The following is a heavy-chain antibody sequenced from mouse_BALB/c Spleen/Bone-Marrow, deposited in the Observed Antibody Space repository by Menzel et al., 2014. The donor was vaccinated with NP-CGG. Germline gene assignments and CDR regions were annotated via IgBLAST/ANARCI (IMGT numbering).Heavy chain of an antibody. D-gene: IGHD1-1*01. CDR1: GYTFTSYW. CDR3: AREYYGSSGYFDV. Sequence: VQLQQSGAELAKPGASVKMSCKASGYTFTSYWMHWVKQRPGQGLEWIGYINPSTGYTEYNQKFKDKATLTADKSSSTAYKQLSSLTSEESAVYYCAREYYGSSGYFDVWGAGTTVTVSS. V-gene: IGHV1-7*01. J-gene: IGHJ1*01. CDR2: INPSTGYT.